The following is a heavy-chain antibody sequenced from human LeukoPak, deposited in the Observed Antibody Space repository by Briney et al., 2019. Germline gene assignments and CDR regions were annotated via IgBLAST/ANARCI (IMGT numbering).Heavy chain of an antibody. CDR2: IYYGESNY. D-gene: IGHD7-27*01. CDR3: AKEDVAGELHS. Sequence: GRSLRLSCAASGFAFSSYGMHWVRQAPGKGLEWVAVIYYGESNYYYADSVKGRFTISRDNSKNTVDLQMNSLRVEDTAVYYCAKEDVAGELHSWGQGTLVTVSS. J-gene: IGHJ4*02. V-gene: IGHV3-30*18. CDR1: GFAFSSYG.